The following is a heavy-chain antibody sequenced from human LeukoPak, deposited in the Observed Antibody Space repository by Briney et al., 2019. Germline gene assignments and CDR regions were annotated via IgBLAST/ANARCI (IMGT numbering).Heavy chain of an antibody. Sequence: GGSLRLSCAASGFTFSSHPMSWVRLAPGKGLEWVSRINSDGSTTTYADSVKGRFTISRDNAKTSLYLQMNSLRAEDTAVYYCARARGYSYGFVINFYYYMDVWGKGTTVTISS. J-gene: IGHJ6*03. CDR1: GFTFSSHP. CDR3: ARARGYSYGFVINFYYYMDV. D-gene: IGHD5-18*01. CDR2: INSDGSTT. V-gene: IGHV3-74*01.